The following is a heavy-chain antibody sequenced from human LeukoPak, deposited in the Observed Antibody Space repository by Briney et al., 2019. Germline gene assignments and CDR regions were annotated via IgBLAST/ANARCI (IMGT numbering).Heavy chain of an antibody. Sequence: ASVKVSCKASGYTFTSYGISWVRQAPGQGLEWMGWISAYNGNTNYAQKLQGRVTMTTDTSTSTAYMELRSLRSDDTAVYYCARYQGRPKGRYYYYMDVWGKGTTVTVSS. CDR3: ARYQGRPKGRYYYYMDV. CDR1: GYTFTSYG. D-gene: IGHD2-2*01. CDR2: ISAYNGNT. J-gene: IGHJ6*03. V-gene: IGHV1-18*01.